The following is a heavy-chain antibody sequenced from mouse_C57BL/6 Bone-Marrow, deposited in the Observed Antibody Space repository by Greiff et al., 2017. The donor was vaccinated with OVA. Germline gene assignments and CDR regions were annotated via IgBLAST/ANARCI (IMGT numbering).Heavy chain of an antibody. J-gene: IGHJ4*01. CDR2: INYDGSST. CDR1: GFTFSDYY. D-gene: IGHD1-1*01. V-gene: IGHV5-16*01. CDR3: AREDYYGSSEGEMDY. Sequence: RVESAGGLVQPGSSMKLSCTASGFTFSDYYMAWVRQVPEKGLEWVANINYDGSSTYYLDSLKSRFIISRDNAKNILYLQMSSLKSEDTATYYCAREDYYGSSEGEMDYWGQGTSVTVSS.